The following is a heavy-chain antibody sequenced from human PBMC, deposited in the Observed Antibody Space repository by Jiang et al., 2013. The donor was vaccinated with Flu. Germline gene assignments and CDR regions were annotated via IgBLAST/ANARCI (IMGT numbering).Heavy chain of an antibody. CDR2: IYYSGST. Sequence: GLVKPSETLSLTCTVSGGSISSYYWSWIRQPPGKGLEWIGYIYYSGSTNYNPSLKSRVTISVDTSKNQFSLKLSSVTAADTAVYYCARHPVWVAAAGRGGGYYYYGMDVWGQGTTVTVSS. D-gene: IGHD6-13*01. J-gene: IGHJ6*02. CDR3: ARHPVWVAAAGRGGGYYYYGMDV. V-gene: IGHV4-59*08. CDR1: GGSISSYY.